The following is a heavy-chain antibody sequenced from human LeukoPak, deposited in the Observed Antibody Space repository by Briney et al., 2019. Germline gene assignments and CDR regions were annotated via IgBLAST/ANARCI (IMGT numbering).Heavy chain of an antibody. CDR1: GFTVSSNY. CDR2: IYSGGNT. J-gene: IGHJ4*02. CDR3: ARDSGTTVGYFDY. V-gene: IGHV3-66*01. D-gene: IGHD4-23*01. Sequence: PGGSLRLSCAASGFTVSSNYMTWVRQAPGKGLEWVSFIYSGGNTYYADSVKGRFTISRDNSKNTLFLQMNSLRAEDTAVYYCARDSGTTVGYFDYWGQGTLVTVSS.